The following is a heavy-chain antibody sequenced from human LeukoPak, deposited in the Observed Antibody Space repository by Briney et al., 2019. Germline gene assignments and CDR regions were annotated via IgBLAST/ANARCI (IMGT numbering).Heavy chain of an antibody. Sequence: GTSLRLSCAASGFTFSTSGMHWVRQAPGKGLEWVAVIWYDSSNIYYADSVFGRFTISRDNYENTLYLQMNSLRGDDTAVYYCARDPTRGRGVTSIDSWGQGALVTVSS. D-gene: IGHD2-21*02. CDR3: ARDPTRGRGVTSIDS. V-gene: IGHV3-33*01. CDR2: IWYDSSNI. CDR1: GFTFSTSG. J-gene: IGHJ4*02.